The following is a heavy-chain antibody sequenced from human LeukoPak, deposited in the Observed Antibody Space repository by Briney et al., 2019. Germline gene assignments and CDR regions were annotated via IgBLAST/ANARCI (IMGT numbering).Heavy chain of an antibody. J-gene: IGHJ5*02. CDR1: GFTFSSYS. CDR3: ARDNAGSYFRFWFAP. CDR2: ISSSSSYI. Sequence: GGSLRLSYAASGFTFSSYSMNWVRQAPGKGLEWVSSISSSSSYIYYADSVKGRFTISRDNAKNSLYLQMNSLRAEDTAVYYCARDNAGSYFRFWFAPWGQGTLVTVSS. V-gene: IGHV3-21*01. D-gene: IGHD1-26*01.